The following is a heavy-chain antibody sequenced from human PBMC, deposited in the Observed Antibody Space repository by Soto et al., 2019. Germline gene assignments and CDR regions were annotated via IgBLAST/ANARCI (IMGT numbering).Heavy chain of an antibody. J-gene: IGHJ4*02. Sequence: SGKVSFKASGGTFSSYTISWVRQAPGQGLEWMGGIIPIFGTANYAQKFQGRVTITADKSTSTAYMELSSLRSEDTAVYYCAAPSFFSYKGYFDYWGQGTLVTVSS. CDR3: AAPSFFSYKGYFDY. CDR2: IIPIFGTA. V-gene: IGHV1-69*06. D-gene: IGHD1-1*01. CDR1: GGTFSSYT.